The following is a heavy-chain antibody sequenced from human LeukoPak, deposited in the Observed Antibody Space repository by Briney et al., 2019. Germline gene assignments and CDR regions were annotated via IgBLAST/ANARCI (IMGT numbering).Heavy chain of an antibody. V-gene: IGHV4-39*07. J-gene: IGHJ6*03. CDR3: ARIMTMVRGVTLFYYYYYYMDV. CDR2: IYYSGST. Sequence: SETLSLTCTVSGGSISSSSYYWGWIRQPPGKGLEWIGSIYYSGSTYYNPSLKSRVTISVDTSKNQFSLKLSSVTAADTAVYYCARIMTMVRGVTLFYYYYYYMDVWGKGTTVTVSS. D-gene: IGHD3-10*01. CDR1: GGSISSSSYY.